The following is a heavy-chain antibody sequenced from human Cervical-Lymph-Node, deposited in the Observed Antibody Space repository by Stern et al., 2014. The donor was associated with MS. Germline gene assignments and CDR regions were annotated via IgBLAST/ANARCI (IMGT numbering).Heavy chain of an antibody. D-gene: IGHD6-13*01. CDR3: ARSSSPSPYYYYGMDV. J-gene: IGHJ6*02. Sequence: VQLVESGGGVVQPGRTLRLSCAASGFTFSSYGLHWVRQAPGKGLEWVAVIWYEGSNKYYAGSEKGRFTISRDNSKNTLYLQMNSRIAEDTAVYYCARSSSPSPYYYYGMDVWGQGTTVTVSS. CDR1: GFTFSSYG. CDR2: IWYEGSNK. V-gene: IGHV3-33*01.